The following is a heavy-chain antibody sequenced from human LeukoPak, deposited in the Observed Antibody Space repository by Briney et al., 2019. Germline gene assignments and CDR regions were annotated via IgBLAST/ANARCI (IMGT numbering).Heavy chain of an antibody. CDR2: INSDGSSI. CDR1: GFTFSSYW. J-gene: IGHJ4*02. V-gene: IGHV3-74*01. CDR3: ARATSSPGYFDL. Sequence: GGSLRLSCAASGFTFSSYWMHWVRQAPGKGLVWVSRINSDGSSINYADSVKGRFTISRDNSQKKVFLQMNNLRPEDTALYYCARATSSPGYFDLWGPGTQVTVSS. D-gene: IGHD3-10*01.